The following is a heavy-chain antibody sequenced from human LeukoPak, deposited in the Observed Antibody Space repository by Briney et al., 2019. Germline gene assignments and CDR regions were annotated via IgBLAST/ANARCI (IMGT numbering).Heavy chain of an antibody. J-gene: IGHJ3*01. CDR2: IYASGNT. CDR1: GASVSTTAYF. Sequence: SETLSLTRSVSGASVSTTAYFWNWIRQPAGEGLERIGRIYASGNTHYNPSLKSRVTMSLDTSKNQFSLTMNSVTAADSAVYFCASYREAYDLYPHGLDVWGRGTVVTVSS. CDR3: ASYREAYDLYPHGLDV. V-gene: IGHV4-61*02. D-gene: IGHD5-24*01.